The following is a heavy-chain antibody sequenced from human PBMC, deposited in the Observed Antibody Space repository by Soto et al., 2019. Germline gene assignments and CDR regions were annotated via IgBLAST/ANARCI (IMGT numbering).Heavy chain of an antibody. CDR2: INAGNGNT. CDR1: GYTFTSYA. J-gene: IGHJ4*02. D-gene: IGHD2-2*01. Sequence: ASVKVSCKASGYTFTSYAMHWVRQAPGQRLEWMGWINAGNGNTKYSQKFQDRVTITRDTSASTAYMELSSLRSEDTAVYYCARSPAGVVPAFDYWGQGTLVPVYS. CDR3: ARSPAGVVPAFDY. V-gene: IGHV1-3*01.